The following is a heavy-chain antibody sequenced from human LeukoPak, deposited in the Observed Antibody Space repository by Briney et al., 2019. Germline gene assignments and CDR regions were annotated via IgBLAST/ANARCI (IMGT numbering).Heavy chain of an antibody. D-gene: IGHD2-15*01. CDR1: GFTFSSYA. Sequence: GGSLRLSCAASGFTFSSYAMHWVRQAPGKGLEWVSGISGSGGSTYYADSVKGRFTISRDNSKNTLYLQMNSLRAEDTAVYYCAKDGSGCSGGSCYQNFDYWGQGTLVTVSS. CDR2: ISGSGGST. J-gene: IGHJ4*02. V-gene: IGHV3-23*01. CDR3: AKDGSGCSGGSCYQNFDY.